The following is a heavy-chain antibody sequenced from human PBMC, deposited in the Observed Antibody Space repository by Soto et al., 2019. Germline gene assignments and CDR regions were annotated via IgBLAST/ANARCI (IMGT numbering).Heavy chain of an antibody. CDR2: INHSGST. Sequence: SETLSLTCAVYGGSFSGYYWSWIRQPPGKGLEWIGEINHSGSTNYNPSLKSRVTISVDTSKNQFSLKLSSVTAADTAVYYCARGRYCSSTSCYRIGGSWFDPWGQGTLVTVSS. CDR1: GGSFSGYY. J-gene: IGHJ5*02. CDR3: ARGRYCSSTSCYRIGGSWFDP. D-gene: IGHD2-2*02. V-gene: IGHV4-34*01.